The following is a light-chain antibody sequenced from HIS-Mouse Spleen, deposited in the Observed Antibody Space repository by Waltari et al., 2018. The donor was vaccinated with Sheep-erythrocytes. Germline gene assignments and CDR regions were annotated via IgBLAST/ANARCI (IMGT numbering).Light chain of an antibody. J-gene: IGLJ1*01. CDR3: CSYAGSYNHV. CDR1: SSHVGGCNY. Sequence: QSALAQPRSACGSPGQAVTISCTGTSSHVGGCNYVSWYQQHPGKAVKLTIYDVSKRPSVVPDLFSGSKSGNTASLTISGLQAEDEDDSYCCSYAGSYNHVFATGTKVTVL. V-gene: IGLV2-11*01. CDR2: DVS.